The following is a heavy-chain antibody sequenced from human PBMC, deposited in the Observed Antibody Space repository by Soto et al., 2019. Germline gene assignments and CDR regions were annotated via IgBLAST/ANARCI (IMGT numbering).Heavy chain of an antibody. V-gene: IGHV1-69*12. J-gene: IGHJ2*01. D-gene: IGHD5-12*01. Sequence: QVQLVQSGAEVKKPGSSVTVSCKASGGTFSSYTISWVRQAPGQGIEWMGGIIPIFGTANYAQKFQGRVTITADESTSTAYMELSSLSSEDTAVYYCARGNHRWLQLWYFDLWGRGTLVTVSS. CDR2: IIPIFGTA. CDR1: GGTFSSYT. CDR3: ARGNHRWLQLWYFDL.